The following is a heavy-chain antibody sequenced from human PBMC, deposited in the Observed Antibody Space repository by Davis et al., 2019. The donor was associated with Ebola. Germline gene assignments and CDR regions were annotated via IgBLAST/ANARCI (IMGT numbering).Heavy chain of an antibody. V-gene: IGHV4-34*01. CDR1: GGSFSGYY. CDR2: INHSGSA. CDR3: ARGRLVPHFHYYYYLDV. D-gene: IGHD2-2*01. J-gene: IGHJ6*03. Sequence: SETLSLTCAVYGGSFSGYYWSWIRQPPGKGLEWIGEINHSGSANYNPSLKSRVTMSVDTSKNQFSLKLSSVTAADTAVYYCARGRLVPHFHYYYYLDVWGKGTTVTVSS.